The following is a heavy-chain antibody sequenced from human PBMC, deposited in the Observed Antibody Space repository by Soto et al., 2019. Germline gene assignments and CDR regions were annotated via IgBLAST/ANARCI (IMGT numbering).Heavy chain of an antibody. CDR3: AKAHCSSTSCYAGREFDP. J-gene: IGHJ5*02. V-gene: IGHV3-23*01. Sequence: GGSLRLSCAASGFTFSSYAMSWVRQAPGKGLEWVSAISGSGGSTYYADSVKGRFTISRDNSKNTLYLQMNSLRAEDTAVYYCAKAHCSSTSCYAGREFDPWGQGTLVTVSS. CDR2: ISGSGGST. D-gene: IGHD2-2*01. CDR1: GFTFSSYA.